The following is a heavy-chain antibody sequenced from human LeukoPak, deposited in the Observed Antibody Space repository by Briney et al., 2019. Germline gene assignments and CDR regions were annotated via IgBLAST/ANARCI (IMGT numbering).Heavy chain of an antibody. D-gene: IGHD3-9*01. V-gene: IGHV3-53*01. CDR1: GFPVSSNY. Sequence: PGGSLRLSCAASGFPVSSNYMSWVRQAPGKGLEGGSVIYSGGSTYYADSVKGRFTLPRDNSKNTLYLQMNSLRAEDTAVYYCARGGYDILHPTLDPWGQGTLVTVSS. CDR3: ARGGYDILHPTLDP. J-gene: IGHJ5*02. CDR2: IYSGGST.